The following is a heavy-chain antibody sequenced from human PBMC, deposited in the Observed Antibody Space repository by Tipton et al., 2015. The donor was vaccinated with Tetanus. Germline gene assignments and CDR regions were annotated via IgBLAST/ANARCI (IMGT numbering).Heavy chain of an antibody. CDR3: ARANYDFPKKGPFDS. J-gene: IGHJ4*02. D-gene: IGHD3-3*01. CDR2: VYHSGST. CDR1: GGSVSRSSHY. V-gene: IGHV4-61*01. Sequence: TLSLTCTVSGGSVSRSSHYWTWIRQPPGKELEWVGYVYHSGSTNYHPPLKSRITISQDTSKNQFSLRLTSVTAADTAVYYCARANYDFPKKGPFDSWGQGSLVIVSS.